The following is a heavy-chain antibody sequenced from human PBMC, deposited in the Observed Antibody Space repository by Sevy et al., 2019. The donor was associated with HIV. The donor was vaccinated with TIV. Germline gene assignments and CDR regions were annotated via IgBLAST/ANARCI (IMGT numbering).Heavy chain of an antibody. J-gene: IGHJ4*02. V-gene: IGHV4-34*01. CDR1: GFTFSSYW. CDR3: ARGVSDFWSGPGL. D-gene: IGHD3-3*01. Sequence: GSLRLSCAASGFTFSSYWMSWVRQAPGKGLEWIGEINRSGGTNYNPSLKSRVTISVDTSKNQFSLKLSSVTAADTAMYYCARGVSDFWSGPGLWGQGTLVTVSS. CDR2: INRSGGT.